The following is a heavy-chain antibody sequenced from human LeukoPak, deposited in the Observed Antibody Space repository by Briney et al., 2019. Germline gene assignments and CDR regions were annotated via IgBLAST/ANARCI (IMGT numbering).Heavy chain of an antibody. D-gene: IGHD3-22*01. CDR1: GGSISSGGYY. CDR3: ARDIDDRPLDV. J-gene: IGHJ6*02. CDR2: IYYSGST. Sequence: PSETLSLTCTVSGGSISSGGYYWSWIRQHPGKGLEWIGYIYYSGSTYYNPPLKSRVTISVDTSKNQFSLKLSSVTAADTAVYYCARDIDDRPLDVWGQGTTVTVSS. V-gene: IGHV4-31*03.